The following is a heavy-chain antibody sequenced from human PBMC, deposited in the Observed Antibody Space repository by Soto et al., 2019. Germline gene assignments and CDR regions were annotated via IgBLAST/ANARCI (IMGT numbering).Heavy chain of an antibody. J-gene: IGHJ4*02. CDR2: FDPEDGET. D-gene: IGHD3-16*02. CDR3: ATASHRPYDYVWGSYRPPTFDY. CDR1: GYTLTELS. V-gene: IGHV1-24*01. Sequence: ASVKVSCKVSGYTLTELSMHWVRQAPGKGLEWMGGFDPEDGETIYAQKFQGRVTMTEDTSTDTAYMELSSLRSEDTAVYYCATASHRPYDYVWGSYRPPTFDYWGQGTLVTVSS.